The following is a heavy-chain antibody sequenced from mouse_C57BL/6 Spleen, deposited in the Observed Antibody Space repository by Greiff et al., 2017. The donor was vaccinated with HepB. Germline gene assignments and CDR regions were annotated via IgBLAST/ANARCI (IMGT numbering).Heavy chain of an antibody. J-gene: IGHJ3*01. D-gene: IGHD1-1*01. CDR2: IYPGNSDT. CDR3: TGNYYYGSSSWFAY. Sequence: VQLKQSGTVLARPGASVKMSCKTSGYTFTSYWMHWVKQRPGQGLEWIGAIYPGNSDTSYNQKFKGKAKLTAVTSASTAYMELSSLTNEDSAVYYCTGNYYYGSSSWFAYWGQGTLVTVSA. CDR1: GYTFTSYW. V-gene: IGHV1-5*01.